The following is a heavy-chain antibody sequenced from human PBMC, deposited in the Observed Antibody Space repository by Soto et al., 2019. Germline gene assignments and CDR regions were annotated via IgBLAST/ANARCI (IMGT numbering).Heavy chain of an antibody. CDR2: ISYDGSNK. CDR3: AKDHVPTGAFDI. D-gene: IGHD4-17*01. CDR1: RFTFSSYG. Sequence: GGSLRLSCAASRFTFSSYGMHWVRQAPGKGLEWVAVISYDGSNKYYADSVKGRFTISRDNSKNTLYLQMNSLRAEDTAVYYCAKDHVPTGAFDIWGQGTMVTVS. J-gene: IGHJ3*02. V-gene: IGHV3-30*18.